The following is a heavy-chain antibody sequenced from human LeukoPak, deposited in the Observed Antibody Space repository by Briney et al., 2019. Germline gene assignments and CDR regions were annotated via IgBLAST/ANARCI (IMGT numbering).Heavy chain of an antibody. CDR2: ISYDGSNK. D-gene: IGHD6-13*01. J-gene: IGHJ6*02. Sequence: GSLRLSCAASGFTFSSYAMHWVRQAPGKGLEWVAVISYDGSNKYYADSVKGRFTISRDNSKNTLYLQMNSLRAEDTAVYYCARVGSYSGSWYYYYYGMDVWGQGTTVTVSS. CDR3: ARVGSYSGSWYYYYYGMDV. CDR1: GFTFSSYA. V-gene: IGHV3-30-3*01.